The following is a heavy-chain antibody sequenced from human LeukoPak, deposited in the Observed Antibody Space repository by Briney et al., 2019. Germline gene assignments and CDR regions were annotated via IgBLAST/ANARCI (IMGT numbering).Heavy chain of an antibody. V-gene: IGHV3-23*01. CDR2: ISSSGGST. J-gene: IGHJ4*02. CDR3: AKDQTRNYYGSGSYDY. Sequence: PGGSLRLSCAASGFTFSNYAMSWVRQTPGKGLEWVSVISSSGGSTYDADSVKGRFTISRDNSKDTLYLQMNSLRAEDTAVYYCAKDQTRNYYGSGSYDYWGQGTLVTVSS. D-gene: IGHD3-10*01. CDR1: GFTFSNYA.